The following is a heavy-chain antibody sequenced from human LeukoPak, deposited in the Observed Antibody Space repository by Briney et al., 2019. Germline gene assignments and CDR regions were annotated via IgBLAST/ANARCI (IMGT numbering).Heavy chain of an antibody. CDR3: ARGKRLGHHDY. Sequence: SETLSLTCAVYGGSFSGYYWSWIRQPPGKGLEWIGEINHSGSTNYNPSLKSRVTISVDTSKNQFSLKLSSVTAADTAVYYCARGKRLGHHDYWGQGTLVTVSS. CDR2: INHSGST. CDR1: GGSFSGYY. D-gene: IGHD6-25*01. V-gene: IGHV4-34*01. J-gene: IGHJ4*02.